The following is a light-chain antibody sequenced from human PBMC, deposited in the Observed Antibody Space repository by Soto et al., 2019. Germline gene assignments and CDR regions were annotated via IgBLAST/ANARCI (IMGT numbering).Light chain of an antibody. J-gene: IGKJ2*01. CDR3: QQYATWPRT. V-gene: IGKV3-15*01. CDR1: QNVHID. CDR2: GVS. Sequence: ETMMTQSPASLSVSPGETATLSCRSSQNVHIDLAWYQQKPGQAPTLLIYGVSARAPGVPARFTGAGSGTEFTLTIRALQSADFAVYYCQQYATWPRTFGQGTK.